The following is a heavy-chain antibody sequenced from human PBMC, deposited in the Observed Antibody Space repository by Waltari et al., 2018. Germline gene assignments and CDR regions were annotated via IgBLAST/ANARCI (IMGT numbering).Heavy chain of an antibody. CDR3: ARPGEAAAHDAFDI. J-gene: IGHJ3*02. V-gene: IGHV3-48*03. CDR2: ISSSGSTI. CDR1: GFNLSSYE. Sequence: EVQLVEYGGGLVQPGGSLRLSCAASGFNLSSYEMNWVRQAPGKGLEWVSYISSSGSTIYYADSVKGRFTISRDNAKNSLYLQMNSLRAEDTAVYYCARPGEAAAHDAFDIWGQGTMVTVSS. D-gene: IGHD6-13*01.